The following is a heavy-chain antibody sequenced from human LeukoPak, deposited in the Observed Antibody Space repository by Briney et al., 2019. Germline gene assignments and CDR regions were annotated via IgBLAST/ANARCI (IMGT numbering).Heavy chain of an antibody. CDR3: ARQAVPVAKYFQH. J-gene: IGHJ1*01. D-gene: IGHD2-2*01. CDR2: IYPGDSDT. Sequence: GESLKISCQGSGYSFTSHWIGWVRQMPGKGLEWMGIIYPGDSDTRYSPSFQGQVTISADKSISTAYLQWSSLKASDTAMYYCARQAVPVAKYFQHWGQGTLVTVSS. V-gene: IGHV5-51*01. CDR1: GYSFTSHW.